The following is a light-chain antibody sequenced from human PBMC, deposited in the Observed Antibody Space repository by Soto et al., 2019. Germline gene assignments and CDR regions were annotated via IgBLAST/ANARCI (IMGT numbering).Light chain of an antibody. CDR1: QNVSSD. J-gene: IGKJ1*01. V-gene: IGKV3-15*01. Sequence: VITSSPAILSVFPGATATLSCRASQNVSSDLAWFQQKPGQPPRLLIYGASTRATAVPDSFSGSGSGTEFTLTISSLQADDVAVYYCQQYSSFPRTFGHGTKVDIK. CDR3: QQYSSFPRT. CDR2: GAS.